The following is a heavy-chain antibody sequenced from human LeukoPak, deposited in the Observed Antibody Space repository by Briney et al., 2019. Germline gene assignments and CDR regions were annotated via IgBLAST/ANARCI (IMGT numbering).Heavy chain of an antibody. CDR3: ARDFHRYYYDSSGYNAFDI. Sequence: PGGSLRLSCAASTFTFSGYWMTWVRQAPGKGLEWVANIKQDGSEKNYVDSVKGRFTISRDNAKNSLYLQMNSLRAEDTAVYYCARDFHRYYYDSSGYNAFDIWGQGTMVAVSS. J-gene: IGHJ3*02. D-gene: IGHD3-22*01. CDR1: TFTFSGYW. CDR2: IKQDGSEK. V-gene: IGHV3-7*01.